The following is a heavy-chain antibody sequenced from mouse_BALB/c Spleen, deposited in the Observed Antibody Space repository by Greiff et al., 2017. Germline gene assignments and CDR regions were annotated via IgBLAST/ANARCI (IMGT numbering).Heavy chain of an antibody. V-gene: IGHV1-9*01. J-gene: IGHJ2*01. CDR3: ARGKYGNYLYFDY. CDR2: ILPGSGST. CDR1: GYTFSSYW. Sequence: VKLMESGAELMKPGASVKISCKATGYTFSSYWIEWVKQRPGHGLEWIGEILPGSGSTNYNEKFKGKATFTADTSSNTAYMQLSSLTSEDSAVYYCARGKYGNYLYFDYWGQGTTLTVSS. D-gene: IGHD2-10*02.